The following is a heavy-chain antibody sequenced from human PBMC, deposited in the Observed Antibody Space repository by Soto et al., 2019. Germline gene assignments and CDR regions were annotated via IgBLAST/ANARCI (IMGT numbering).Heavy chain of an antibody. J-gene: IGHJ6*02. D-gene: IGHD5-12*01. V-gene: IGHV3-30*18. CDR3: AKDIVASPGYYGMDV. CDR1: GFTFSRYG. CDR2: ISYDGNNK. Sequence: GGSLRLSCAASGFTFSRYGIHWVRQTPGKGLEWVAVISYDGNNKYYADSVKGRFTISRDNSKNTVYMQMNSLRAEDTAVYYCAKDIVASPGYYGMDVWGQGTTVTVSS.